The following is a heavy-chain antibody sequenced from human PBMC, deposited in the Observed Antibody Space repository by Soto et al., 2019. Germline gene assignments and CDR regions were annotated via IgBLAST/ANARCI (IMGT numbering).Heavy chain of an antibody. CDR3: AAHLYCGNDCYQAALNT. J-gene: IGHJ3*02. D-gene: IGHD2-21*02. CDR1: GFTFSLFA. Sequence: QLVESGGGVVQPGRSLRLTCADSGFTFSLFAMHWVRQAPGKGLEWVTVISYDGSNIYYADSVMGRFTISRDNSKNTVYLQMNNLKTEDTAVYYCAAHLYCGNDCYQAALNTWGHGTLVTVSS. CDR2: ISYDGSNI. V-gene: IGHV3-30-3*01.